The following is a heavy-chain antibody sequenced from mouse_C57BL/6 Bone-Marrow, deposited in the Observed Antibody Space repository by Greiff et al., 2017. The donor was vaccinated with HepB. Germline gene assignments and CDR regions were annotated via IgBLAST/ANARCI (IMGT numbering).Heavy chain of an antibody. CDR1: GFTFSSYG. J-gene: IGHJ3*01. D-gene: IGHD2-12*01. CDR2: ISSGGSYT. Sequence: EVMLVESGGDLVKPGGSLKLSCAASGFTFSSYGMSWVRQTPDKRLEWVATISSGGSYTYYPDSVKGRFTISRDNAKNTLYLQMSSLKSEDTAMYYCARPLPRWGQGTLVTVSA. V-gene: IGHV5-6*01. CDR3: ARPLPR.